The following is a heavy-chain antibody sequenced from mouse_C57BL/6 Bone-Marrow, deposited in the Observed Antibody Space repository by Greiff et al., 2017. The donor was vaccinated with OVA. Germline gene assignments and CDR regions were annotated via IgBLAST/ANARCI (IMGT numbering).Heavy chain of an antibody. CDR3: ARGGLRRGSFAY. CDR2: INPSTGGT. J-gene: IGHJ3*01. D-gene: IGHD2-2*01. V-gene: IGHV1-42*01. CDR1: GYSFTGYY. Sequence: EVQLQQSGPELVKPGASVKISCKASGYSFTGYYMNWVKQSPEKSLEWIGEINPSTGGTTYNQKFKAKATLTVDKSSSTAYMQLKSLTSEDSAVYYCARGGLRRGSFAYWGQGTLVTVSA.